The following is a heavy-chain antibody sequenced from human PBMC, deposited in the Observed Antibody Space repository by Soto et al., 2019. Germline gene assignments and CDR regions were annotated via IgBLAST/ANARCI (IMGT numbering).Heavy chain of an antibody. CDR1: GYTFTRYD. V-gene: IGHV1-8*01. J-gene: IGHJ5*02. D-gene: IGHD1-1*01. Sequence: GASVKVSCKASGYTFTRYDINWVRQATGQGLEWVGWMNPNSGNTGYAQKFQGRVTMTRDTSISTAYMELTGLRSDDTAVYYCARDAAATGSGWFDPWGQGTLVTVSS. CDR2: MNPNSGNT. CDR3: ARDAAATGSGWFDP.